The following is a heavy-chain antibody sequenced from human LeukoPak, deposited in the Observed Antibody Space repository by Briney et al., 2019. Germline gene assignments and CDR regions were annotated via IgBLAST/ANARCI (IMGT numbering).Heavy chain of an antibody. CDR1: GGSISSYY. Sequence: SETLSLTCTVSGGSISSYYWSWIRQPAGKRLEWIGRIYTSGSTNYNPSLKSRVTMSVDTSKNQFSLKLSSVTAADTAVYFCARETNIVAKIRWFDPWAQGTLVTVSS. D-gene: IGHD5-12*01. CDR3: ARETNIVAKIRWFDP. V-gene: IGHV4-4*07. CDR2: IYTSGST. J-gene: IGHJ5*02.